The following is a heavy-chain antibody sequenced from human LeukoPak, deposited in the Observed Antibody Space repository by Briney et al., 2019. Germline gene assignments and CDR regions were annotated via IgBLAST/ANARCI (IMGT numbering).Heavy chain of an antibody. Sequence: PGRSLRLSCTASGFTFGDYAMSWVRQAPEKGLEWVGFIRSKAYGGTTEYAASVKGRFTISRDDSKSIAYLQMNSLKTEDTAVYYCTSILYYDILTGWEPYYFDYWGQGTLVTVSS. J-gene: IGHJ4*02. CDR2: IRSKAYGGTT. V-gene: IGHV3-49*04. CDR3: TSILYYDILTGWEPYYFDY. CDR1: GFTFGDYA. D-gene: IGHD3-9*01.